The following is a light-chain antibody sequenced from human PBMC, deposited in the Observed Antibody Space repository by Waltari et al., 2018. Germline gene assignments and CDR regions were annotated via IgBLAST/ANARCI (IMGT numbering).Light chain of an antibody. CDR1: SSHVGSYNL. Sequence: QSALTQPASVSGSPGQSITLSCTRTSSHVGSYNLPSCYQQHPGKAPKLMIYEVSKRPSGVANRVSGSKSVNTASLTISGLQAEDEADYYCCSYAGSSTFYVFGTGTKVTVL. V-gene: IGLV2-23*02. J-gene: IGLJ1*01. CDR2: EVS. CDR3: CSYAGSSTFYV.